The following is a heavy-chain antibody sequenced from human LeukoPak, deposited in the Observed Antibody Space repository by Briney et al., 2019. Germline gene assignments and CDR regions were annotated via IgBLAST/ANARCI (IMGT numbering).Heavy chain of an antibody. V-gene: IGHV1-18*01. CDR2: ISASTGNT. D-gene: IGHD3-10*01. Sequence: ASVKVSCKAFGYSFTSYGISWVRQAPGQGLEWMGWISASTGNTNYAQRFQGRVTMTTDTSTSTAYMELRTLTSDDTAVYYCARDGYYYGPGSYNALDMWGQGTMVTVSS. CDR1: GYSFTSYG. CDR3: ARDGYYYGPGSYNALDM. J-gene: IGHJ3*02.